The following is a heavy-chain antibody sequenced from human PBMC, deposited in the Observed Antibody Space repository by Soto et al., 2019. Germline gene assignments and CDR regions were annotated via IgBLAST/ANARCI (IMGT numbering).Heavy chain of an antibody. J-gene: IGHJ6*02. CDR1: CGSFIGYY. CDR2: INHRGIT. CDR3: ARGGSGYYKYYYYYGMDV. V-gene: IGHV4-34*01. D-gene: IGHD3-3*01. Sequence: SETLSLTGAVYCGSFIGYYWIWIRQPPGEGREWIGEINHRGITNYNPSLRSRVTISVDTSKNQFSLKLSSVTAADTAVYYCARGGSGYYKYYYYYGMDVWGQGTTVTVSS.